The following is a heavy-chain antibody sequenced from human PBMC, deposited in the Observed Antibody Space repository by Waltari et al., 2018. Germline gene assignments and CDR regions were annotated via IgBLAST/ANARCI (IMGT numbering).Heavy chain of an antibody. D-gene: IGHD3-16*01. J-gene: IGHJ4*02. CDR2: ISGSGGST. CDR3: ANVGGIGGFDY. Sequence: EVQLLESGGGLVQPGGSLRLSCAASGFTFSSYAMSWVRQAPGKGLGWVSAISGSGGSTYYADSVKGRFTISRDNSKNTLYLQMNSRRAEDTAVYYCANVGGIGGFDYWGQGTLVTVSS. V-gene: IGHV3-23*01. CDR1: GFTFSSYA.